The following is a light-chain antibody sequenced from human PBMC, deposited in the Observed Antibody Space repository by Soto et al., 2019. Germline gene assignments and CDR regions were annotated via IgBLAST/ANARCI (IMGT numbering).Light chain of an antibody. CDR2: AAS. CDR3: QKYNSAPLT. CDR1: QGIGVY. V-gene: IGKV1-27*01. J-gene: IGKJ4*01. Sequence: DIQMTQSPSSLSASLGDRVTITCRASQGIGVYLAWFQQKPGKVPRLLIYAASALQSGVPSRFSGGGSGTDSTLTINSLQPEDVATYYCQKYNSAPLTFRGGTKVEIK.